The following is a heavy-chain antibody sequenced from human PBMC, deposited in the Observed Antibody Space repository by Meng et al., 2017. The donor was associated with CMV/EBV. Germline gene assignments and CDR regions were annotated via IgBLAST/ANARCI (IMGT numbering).Heavy chain of an antibody. CDR2: ISSSSSYI. D-gene: IGHD2-2*01. CDR1: GFTFSSYS. CDR3: ARDFPLVVVPAAGFDP. Sequence: SGFTFSSYSMNWVRQAQGKGLEWVSSISSSSSYIYYADSVKGRFTISRDNAKNSLYLQMNSLRAEDTAVYYCARDFPLVVVPAAGFDPWGQGTLVTVSS. J-gene: IGHJ5*02. V-gene: IGHV3-21*01.